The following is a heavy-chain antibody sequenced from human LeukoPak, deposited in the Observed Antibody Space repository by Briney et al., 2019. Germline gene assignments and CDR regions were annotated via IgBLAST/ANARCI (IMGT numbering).Heavy chain of an antibody. D-gene: IGHD3-22*01. Sequence: GGSLRLSCAASGFTFSSYSMNWVRQAPGKGLEWVSSISSSSSYIYYADSVKGRFTISRDNAKNSLYLQMNSLRAEDTAVYYCARVSPSYYYDSSGYCNFDYWGQGTLVTVSS. CDR1: GFTFSSYS. J-gene: IGHJ4*02. V-gene: IGHV3-21*01. CDR3: ARVSPSYYYDSSGYCNFDY. CDR2: ISSSSSYI.